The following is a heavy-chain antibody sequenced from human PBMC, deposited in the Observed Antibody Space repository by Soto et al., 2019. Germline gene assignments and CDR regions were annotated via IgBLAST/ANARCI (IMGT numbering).Heavy chain of an antibody. J-gene: IGHJ6*03. D-gene: IGHD4-17*01. Sequence: PGGSLRLSCAASGFTFDDYAMHWVRQAPGKGLEWVSGISWNSGSIGYADSVKGRFTISRDNAKNSLYLQMNSLRAEDTALYYCAKDRTTRYYYYYMDVWGKGTTVTVSS. CDR1: GFTFDDYA. CDR2: ISWNSGSI. CDR3: AKDRTTRYYYYYMDV. V-gene: IGHV3-9*01.